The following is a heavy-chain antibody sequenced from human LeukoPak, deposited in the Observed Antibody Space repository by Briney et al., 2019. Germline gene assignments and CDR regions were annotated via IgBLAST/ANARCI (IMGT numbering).Heavy chain of an antibody. Sequence: RSGGSLRLSCAASGFTFSSYNMYWVRQAPGQGLEWVSSLSGGSDHIYYADPVKGRFTISRDNAKNSLYLQMNSLRAEDTAVYYCARIGSGWYWDYWGQGTLVTVPS. CDR3: ARIGSGWYWDY. CDR2: LSGGSDHI. CDR1: GFTFSSYN. V-gene: IGHV3-21*01. J-gene: IGHJ4*02. D-gene: IGHD6-19*01.